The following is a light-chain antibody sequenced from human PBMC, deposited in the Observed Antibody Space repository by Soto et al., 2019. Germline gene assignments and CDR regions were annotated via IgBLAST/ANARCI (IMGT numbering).Light chain of an antibody. CDR1: GGHSTYA. CDR2: VDNDGSH. V-gene: IGLV4-69*01. J-gene: IGLJ2*01. CDR3: QTWGTGIQV. Sequence: QAVVTQSPSASASLGASVKLTCTLSGGHSTYAIAWHQQQPEKGPRYLMKVDNDGSHSKGDGIPDRFSGSSSGAERYLTISSLQSEDEADYYCQTWGTGIQVFGGGTKLTVL.